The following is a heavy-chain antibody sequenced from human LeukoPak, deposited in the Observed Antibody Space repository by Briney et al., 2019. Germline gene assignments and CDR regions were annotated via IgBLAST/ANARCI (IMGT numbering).Heavy chain of an antibody. V-gene: IGHV4-38-2*02. D-gene: IGHD3-9*01. CDR3: ARDDLHYDILTGYYSGFDY. Sequence: SETLSLTCAVSGYSISSGYYWGWIRQPPGKGLEWIGSIYHSGSTYYNPSLKSRVTISVDTSKNQFSLKLSSVTAADTAVYYCARDDLHYDILTGYYSGFDYWGQGTLVTVSS. CDR2: IYHSGST. CDR1: GYSISSGYY. J-gene: IGHJ4*02.